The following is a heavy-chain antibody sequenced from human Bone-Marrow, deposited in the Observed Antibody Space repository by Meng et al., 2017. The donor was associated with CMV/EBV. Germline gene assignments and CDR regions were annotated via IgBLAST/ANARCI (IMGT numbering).Heavy chain of an antibody. CDR3: ARDGVVTPLDY. CDR2: ISSSSETI. Sequence: GGSLRLSCEVSGFTFGDYYMSWIRRAPGKGLEWIAYISSSSETIYYADSIKGRFTVSRDNAKNSLYLQMNSLRAEDTAVYYCARDGVVTPLDYWGQGTLVTVSS. J-gene: IGHJ4*02. D-gene: IGHD4-23*01. CDR1: GFTFGDYY. V-gene: IGHV3-11*04.